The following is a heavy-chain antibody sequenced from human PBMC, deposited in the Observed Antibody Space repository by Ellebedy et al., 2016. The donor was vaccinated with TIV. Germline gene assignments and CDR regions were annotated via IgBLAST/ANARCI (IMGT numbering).Heavy chain of an antibody. CDR3: ARVPVGYYYFDY. CDR2: TRNKAHSYST. D-gene: IGHD6-13*01. Sequence: GESLKISCAASGFTLSDHYMDWVRQAPGKGLEWVARTRNKAHSYSTEYAASVKGRFTMSRDDSKNSVYLQMNSLKTEDTAVYYCARVPVGYYYFDYWGQGTLVTVSS. V-gene: IGHV3-72*01. J-gene: IGHJ4*02. CDR1: GFTLSDHY.